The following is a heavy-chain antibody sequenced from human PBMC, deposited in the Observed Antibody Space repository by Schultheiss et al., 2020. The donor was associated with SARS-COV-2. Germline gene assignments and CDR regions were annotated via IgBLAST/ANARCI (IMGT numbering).Heavy chain of an antibody. D-gene: IGHD2-2*01. V-gene: IGHV4-39*07. CDR1: GGSISSSSYY. J-gene: IGHJ5*02. Sequence: SETLSLTCTVSGGSISSSSYYWGWIRQPPGKGLEWIGSIHYSGSTYYNPSLKSRVTISVDTSKNQFSLKLSSVTAADTAVYYCARVIREYQLLFDWFDPWGQGTLVTVSS. CDR3: ARVIREYQLLFDWFDP. CDR2: IHYSGST.